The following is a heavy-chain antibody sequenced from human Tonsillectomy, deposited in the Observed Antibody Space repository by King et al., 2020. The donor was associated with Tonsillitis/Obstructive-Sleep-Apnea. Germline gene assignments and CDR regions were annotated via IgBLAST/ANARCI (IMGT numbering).Heavy chain of an antibody. D-gene: IGHD4-23*01. J-gene: IGHJ4*02. CDR2: ISYNGSNI. Sequence: VQLVESGGGVVQPGRSLRLPCAASGFTFSNYGKHWVRQAPGKGLEGGAVISYNGSNIYHADSVKGRFTISRDNSKNTLYLQMSSLRAEDTALYYCAQDLSVARWGQGTLVTVSS. CDR3: AQDLSVAR. V-gene: IGHV3-30*18. CDR1: GFTFSNYG.